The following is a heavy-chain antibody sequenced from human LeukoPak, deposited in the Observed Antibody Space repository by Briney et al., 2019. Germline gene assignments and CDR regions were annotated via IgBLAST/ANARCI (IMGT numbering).Heavy chain of an antibody. D-gene: IGHD1-14*01. CDR1: GGSFSGYY. V-gene: IGHV4-34*01. Sequence: SETLSLTCAVYGGSFSGYYWSWIRQPPGKGLEWIGEIHHSGSTNYKPSLKSRVTISGDTSKNQFSLRLSSVTAADTAVYYCARGSLPGYYFGFWGQGTLVTVSS. CDR2: IHHSGST. CDR3: ARGSLPGYYFGF. J-gene: IGHJ4*02.